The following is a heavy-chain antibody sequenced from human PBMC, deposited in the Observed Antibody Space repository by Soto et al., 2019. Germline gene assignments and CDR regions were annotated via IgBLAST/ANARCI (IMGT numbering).Heavy chain of an antibody. CDR1: GFTFSSYG. V-gene: IGHV3-33*01. D-gene: IGHD3-22*01. J-gene: IGHJ6*01. Sequence: QVQLVESGGGVVQPGRSLRLSCAASGFTFSSYGMHWVRQAPGKGLEWVAVIWYDGSNKYYADSVKGRFTISRDNSKNTLYLQMNSLRAEDTAVYYCARDMRLLEGRRVGGYYYGMDVW. CDR2: IWYDGSNK. CDR3: ARDMRLLEGRRVGGYYYGMDV.